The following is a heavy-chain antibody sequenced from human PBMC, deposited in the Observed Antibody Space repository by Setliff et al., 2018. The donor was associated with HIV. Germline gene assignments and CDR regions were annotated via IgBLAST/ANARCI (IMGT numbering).Heavy chain of an antibody. D-gene: IGHD2-15*01. CDR1: GASISGSDYY. J-gene: IGHJ6*03. V-gene: IGHV4-39*01. CDR2: IYYSGSA. CDR3: VRVGGGSWLGIHYYYYMDV. Sequence: SETLSLTCSVFGASISGSDYYWGWIRQLPEKGLEWIGSIYYSGSAYRNPSLKSRVAMSVDTAKKRFSLKLTSLTGADTAVYYCVRVGGGSWLGIHYYYYMDVWGKGITVTVSS.